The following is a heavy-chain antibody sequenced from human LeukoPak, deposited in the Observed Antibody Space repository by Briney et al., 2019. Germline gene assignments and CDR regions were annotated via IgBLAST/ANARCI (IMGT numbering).Heavy chain of an antibody. V-gene: IGHV1-69*13. CDR2: IIPIFGTA. Sequence: SVKVSCKASGGTFSSYAISWVRQAPGQGLEWMGGIIPIFGTANYAQKFQGRITITADESTSTAYMELSSLRSEDTAVYYCARDWYYGSGSYYSRFDYWGQGTLVTVSS. D-gene: IGHD3-10*01. CDR1: GGTFSSYA. J-gene: IGHJ4*02. CDR3: ARDWYYGSGSYYSRFDY.